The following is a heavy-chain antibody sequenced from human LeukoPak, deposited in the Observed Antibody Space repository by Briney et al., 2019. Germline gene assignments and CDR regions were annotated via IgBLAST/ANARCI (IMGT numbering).Heavy chain of an antibody. D-gene: IGHD7-27*01. V-gene: IGHV3-48*02. J-gene: IGHJ4*02. CDR3: ATDWGSSDY. CDR1: GFTLSSYS. Sequence: GGSLRLSCAASGFTLSSYSMNWVRQAPGKGLEWVSYISSTSNTIYYADSVKGRFTISRDNAKNSLYLQMNSPRDEDTAVYYCATDWGSSDYWGQGTLVTVSS. CDR2: ISSTSNTI.